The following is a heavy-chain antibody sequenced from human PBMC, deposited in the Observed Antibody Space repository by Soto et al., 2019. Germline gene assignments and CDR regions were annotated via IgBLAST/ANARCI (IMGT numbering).Heavy chain of an antibody. J-gene: IGHJ5*02. V-gene: IGHV3-7*03. D-gene: IGHD2-2*01. CDR1: GFTFTGYW. Sequence: EAQLVESGGDLVQPGGSLRLSCAASGFTFTGYWMSWVRQAPGKGLEWLASINREGSEEHYVASVKGRFTISRDNAKNSVYLQMESLRADDTAVYYCARDPGPLPAAIRGLGWFDPWGQGTVVTVSS. CDR3: ARDPGPLPAAIRGLGWFDP. CDR2: INREGSEE.